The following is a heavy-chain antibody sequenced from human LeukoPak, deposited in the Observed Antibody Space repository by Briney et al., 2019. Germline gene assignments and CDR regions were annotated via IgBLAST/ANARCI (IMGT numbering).Heavy chain of an antibody. CDR3: ARGDYGGNSYAFGI. D-gene: IGHD4-23*01. J-gene: IGHJ3*02. Sequence: GGSLRLSCAASGFTFSSYWMSWVRQAPGKGLEWVASIKQDGSEKYYVDSVKGRFTISRDNAKNSLYLQMNSLRAEDTAVYYCARGDYGGNSYAFGIWGQGTMVTVSS. CDR1: GFTFSSYW. CDR2: IKQDGSEK. V-gene: IGHV3-7*04.